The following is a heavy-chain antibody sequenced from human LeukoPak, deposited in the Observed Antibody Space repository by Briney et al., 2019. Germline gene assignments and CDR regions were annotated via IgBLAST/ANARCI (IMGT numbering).Heavy chain of an antibody. CDR1: GFTFSSSG. J-gene: IGHJ4*02. CDR3: ARDDY. V-gene: IGHV3-48*02. Sequence: GGSLRHPCAASGFTFSSSGMSWVRQAPGKGLEWVSYISGGSSTVYYADSVKGRFTISRDNAKNSLYLQMNGLRDEDTAVYYCARDDYWGQGTLVTVSS. CDR2: ISGGSSTV.